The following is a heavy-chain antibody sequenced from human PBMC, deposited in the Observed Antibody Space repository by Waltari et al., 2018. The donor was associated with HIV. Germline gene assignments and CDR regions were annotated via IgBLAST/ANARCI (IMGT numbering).Heavy chain of an antibody. CDR1: GFSITTNGVG. D-gene: IGHD6-19*01. J-gene: IGHJ4*02. CDR3: GSRKTSGSGWTEGVIDY. V-gene: IGHV2-5*02. Sequence: QITLKESGPTVVKATETLTLTCTYSGFSITTNGVGVGWIRQPPGKTLEWLALIYWDNDKYYSPSLGNRLTISKDTSRNQVVLTMTFMDPVDTGTYFCGSRKTSGSGWTEGVIDYWGPGHLVTVYS. CDR2: IYWDNDK.